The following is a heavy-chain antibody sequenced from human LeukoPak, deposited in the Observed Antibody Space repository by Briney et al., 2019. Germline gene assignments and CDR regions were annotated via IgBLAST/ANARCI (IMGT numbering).Heavy chain of an antibody. J-gene: IGHJ4*02. CDR2: ISGSGGST. CDR3: ANSKVADFHY. V-gene: IGHV3-23*01. CDR1: GFTFSSYA. D-gene: IGHD6-19*01. Sequence: GGSLRLSCAASGFTFSSYAMSWVRQAPGKGLEWVSAISGSGGSTYYADSVKGRFTISRDNSKNTLYLQMNSLRVDDTAVYYCANSKVADFHYWGQGTRVTVSS.